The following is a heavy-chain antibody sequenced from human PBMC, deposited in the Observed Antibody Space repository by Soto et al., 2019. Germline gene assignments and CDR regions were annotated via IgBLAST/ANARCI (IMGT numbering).Heavy chain of an antibody. J-gene: IGHJ4*02. Sequence: VQLVESGGGLVKPGGSLRVSCEASGFRFNSYSMNWVRQAPQKGLEWVSLIDARSNYIYYADSVKGRFTISRDNARNSLYLQMDSLRVEDTAVYYCVRENEMAGATSAFEYWGQGTPVTVSS. CDR3: VRENEMAGATSAFEY. CDR2: IDARSNYI. D-gene: IGHD1-26*01. CDR1: GFRFNSYS. V-gene: IGHV3-21*02.